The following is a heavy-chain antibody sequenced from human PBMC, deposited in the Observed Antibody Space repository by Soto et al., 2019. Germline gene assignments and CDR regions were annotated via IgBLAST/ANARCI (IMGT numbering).Heavy chain of an antibody. D-gene: IGHD3-22*01. CDR3: ARGDNSPYSTATPADY. Sequence: PGESLKISCSGSGYSFANYWIGWVRQMPGKGLEWMGIIYPTDSDTRYSPSFQGQVTISADKSISTAYLQWNSLKASDTAIYFCARGDNSPYSTATPADYWGQGTLVTVSS. CDR1: GYSFANYW. J-gene: IGHJ4*02. V-gene: IGHV5-51*01. CDR2: IYPTDSDT.